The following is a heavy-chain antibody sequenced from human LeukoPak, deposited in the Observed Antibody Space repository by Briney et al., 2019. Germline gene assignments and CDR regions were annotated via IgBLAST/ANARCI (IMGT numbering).Heavy chain of an antibody. J-gene: IGHJ5*02. CDR2: ISSSSSYI. Sequence: GGSLRLSCAASGFTFSSYSMNWVRQAPGKGLEWVSSISSSSSYIYYADSVKGRFTISRDNGKNSLYLQMNTLRAEDTAVYYCARDLGPTSSWYFHWFDPWGQGTLVTVSS. V-gene: IGHV3-21*04. CDR3: ARDLGPTSSWYFHWFDP. CDR1: GFTFSSYS. D-gene: IGHD6-13*01.